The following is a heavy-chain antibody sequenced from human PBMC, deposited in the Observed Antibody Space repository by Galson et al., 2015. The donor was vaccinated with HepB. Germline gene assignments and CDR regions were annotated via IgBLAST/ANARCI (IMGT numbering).Heavy chain of an antibody. V-gene: IGHV5-10-1*01. J-gene: IGHJ4*02. CDR3: ATYYYDSSGYSLFDY. Sequence: QSGAEVKKPGESLKISCKASGYSFTSYWISWVRQMPGKGLEWMGRIDPSDSYTKYSPSFRGHVTISADKSISTAYLQWSSLKASDTAMYYCATYYYDSSGYSLFDYWGQGTLVTVSS. D-gene: IGHD3-22*01. CDR2: IDPSDSYT. CDR1: GYSFTSYW.